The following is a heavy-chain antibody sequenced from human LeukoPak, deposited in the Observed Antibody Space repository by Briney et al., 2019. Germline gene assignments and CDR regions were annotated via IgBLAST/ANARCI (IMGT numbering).Heavy chain of an antibody. CDR1: GFTFSSYS. D-gene: IGHD6-13*01. Sequence: GGSLRLSCAASGFTFSSYSMNWVRQAPGKGLEWVSSISSSSSYKYYAASVKGRYTISRNNAKNSLYLQMNSMRDEDTAVYYCARGSVAAAVELWNYWGQGTLVTVSS. CDR2: ISSSSSYK. V-gene: IGHV3-21*01. J-gene: IGHJ4*02. CDR3: ARGSVAAAVELWNY.